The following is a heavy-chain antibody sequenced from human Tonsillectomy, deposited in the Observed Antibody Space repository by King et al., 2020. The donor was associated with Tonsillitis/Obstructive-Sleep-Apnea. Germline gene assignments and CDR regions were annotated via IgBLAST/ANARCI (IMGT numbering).Heavy chain of an antibody. CDR2: ISGIGGST. CDR3: AKDLSSWYWSYFDY. Sequence: VQLVESGGGLVQPGGSLRLSCAAAGFTFSSYAMSWVRQAPGKGLEWVSGISGIGGSTYYADSVKGRFTISRDNSKNTLYLQMSSLRAEDTAVYYCAKDLSSWYWSYFDYWGQGTLVTVSS. J-gene: IGHJ4*02. CDR1: GFTFSSYA. D-gene: IGHD6-13*01. V-gene: IGHV3-23*04.